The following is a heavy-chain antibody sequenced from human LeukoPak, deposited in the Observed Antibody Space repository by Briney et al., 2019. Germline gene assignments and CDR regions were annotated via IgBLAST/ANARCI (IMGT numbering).Heavy chain of an antibody. V-gene: IGHV3-30-3*01. J-gene: IGHJ4*02. CDR3: ASGYCSSTSCYRGVGY. CDR1: GFTFSSYA. Sequence: PGGSLRLSCAASGFTFSSYAMHWVRQAPGKGLEWVAVISYDGSNKYYADSVKGRFTISRDNSKNTLYLQMNSLRAEDTAVYYCASGYCSSTSCYRGVGYWGQGTLVTVSS. D-gene: IGHD2-2*02. CDR2: ISYDGSNK.